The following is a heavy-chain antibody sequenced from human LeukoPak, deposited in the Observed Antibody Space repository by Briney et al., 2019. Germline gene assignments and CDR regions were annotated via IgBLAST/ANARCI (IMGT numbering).Heavy chain of an antibody. Sequence: SGGSLRLSCAASGFTFSNYGMHWVRQAPGKGLEWVAFIRYDGSNKYNADSVKGRFTISRDNSKNTLFLQMNSLRAEDTAVYYCAKDSGTYYDFWSGYQYFDFWGQGTLVTVSS. J-gene: IGHJ4*02. CDR1: GFTFSNYG. D-gene: IGHD3-3*01. CDR3: AKDSGTYYDFWSGYQYFDF. V-gene: IGHV3-30*02. CDR2: IRYDGSNK.